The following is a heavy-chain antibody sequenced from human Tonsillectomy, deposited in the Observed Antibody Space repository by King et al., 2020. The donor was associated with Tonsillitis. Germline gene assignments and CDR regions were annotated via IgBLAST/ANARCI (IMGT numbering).Heavy chain of an antibody. CDR1: GGSFCTSNW. Sequence: VQLQESGPGLVKPSGTLSLTCTFSGGSFCTSNWWGWVRQPPGKGLEWIGEILAVGTTYSNYNPSLQSRVTISMDKAKTYVTLNLFSVTAADTAIYFCACNVGYSQGYWGQGTPVTVS. V-gene: IGHV4-4*02. CDR3: ACNVGYSQGY. CDR2: ILAVGTTYS. D-gene: IGHD5-18*01. J-gene: IGHJ4*02.